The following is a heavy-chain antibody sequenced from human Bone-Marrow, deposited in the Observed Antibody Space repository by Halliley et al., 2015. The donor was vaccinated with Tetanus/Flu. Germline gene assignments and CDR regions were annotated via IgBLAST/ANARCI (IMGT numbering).Heavy chain of an antibody. CDR1: GYIFSTYW. D-gene: IGHD3-3*01. Sequence: QLVQSGAEVTKSGESLRISCKASGYIFSTYWIAWVRQAPGKGLEWMGVVYPGDSKTRYSLSFQGQVTISADRSINTAYLQWKSLKVSATAIYYCARRVASICDFSSDSGLDVWGQGTTVTVSS. J-gene: IGHJ6*02. CDR3: ARRVASICDFSSDSGLDV. CDR2: VYPGDSKT. V-gene: IGHV5-51*01.